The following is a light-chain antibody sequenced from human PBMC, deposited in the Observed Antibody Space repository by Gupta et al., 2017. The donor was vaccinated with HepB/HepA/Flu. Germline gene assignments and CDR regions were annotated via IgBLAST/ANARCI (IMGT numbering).Light chain of an antibody. CDR1: QSITKY. V-gene: IGKV1-39*01. J-gene: IGKJ2*04. CDR2: GAS. Sequence: DIQLTHSPPSLSASVGDRVTITCRASQSITKYLNWYQQKPGKAPKLLIYGASTLQSGVPSRFSGSGSGTDFTLTISSLQPEDFSTYYCQHSDSPPCSFGQGTKLEIK. CDR3: QHSDSPPCS.